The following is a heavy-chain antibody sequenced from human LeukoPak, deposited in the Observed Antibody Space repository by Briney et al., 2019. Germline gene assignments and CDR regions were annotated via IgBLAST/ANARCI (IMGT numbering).Heavy chain of an antibody. CDR3: SRGVTDPN. V-gene: IGHV4-34*01. Sequence: SETLSLTCAVYGGSLSGYCWSWIRQPPGKGLEWIREINHSGSTNYNRSLKSRVTISVDTSKNQFSLKLSSLTAADTAVYYFSRGVTDPNSGEGTLVTVSS. CDR1: GGSLSGYC. CDR2: INHSGST. J-gene: IGHJ4*02. D-gene: IGHD3-16*01.